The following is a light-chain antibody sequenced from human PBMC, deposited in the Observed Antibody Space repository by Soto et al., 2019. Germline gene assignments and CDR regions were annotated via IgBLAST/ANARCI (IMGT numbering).Light chain of an antibody. Sequence: QSALTQPASVSGSPGQSITIFCSGTSSDIGGYNYVSWYQHHPGKAPKLKIYEVSYRPSGVSNRFSGSKSGNTASLTISGLQAEDEADYWCSSYTTTNTLQLVFGGGTKLTVL. V-gene: IGLV2-14*01. CDR2: EVS. CDR3: SSYTTTNTLQLV. CDR1: SSDIGGYNY. J-gene: IGLJ2*01.